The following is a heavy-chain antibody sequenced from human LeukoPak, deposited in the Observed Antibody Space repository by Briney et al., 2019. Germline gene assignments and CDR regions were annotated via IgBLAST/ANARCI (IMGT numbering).Heavy chain of an antibody. D-gene: IGHD3-22*01. J-gene: IGHJ3*02. CDR3: AIAVYYYDSSGEYGAFGI. V-gene: IGHV3-21*01. Sequence: KPGGSLRLSCAASGFTFSSYSMNWVRQAPGKGLEWVSSISSSSSYIYYADSVKGRFTISRDNAKNSLYLRMNSLRAEDTAVYYCAIAVYYYDSSGEYGAFGIWGQGTMVTVSS. CDR2: ISSSSSYI. CDR1: GFTFSSYS.